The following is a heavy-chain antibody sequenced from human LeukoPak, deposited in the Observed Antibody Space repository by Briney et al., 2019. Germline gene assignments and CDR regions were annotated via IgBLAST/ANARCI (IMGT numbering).Heavy chain of an antibody. CDR3: VRGTGY. V-gene: IGHV3-64D*06. CDR2: ISSNGDNT. CDR1: GFTSSTYV. Sequence: HPGGSLRLSCSVSGFTSSTYVMHWVRQAPGKGLEYVSAISSNGDNTYYADSVKGRFTISRDNSKNTLYLQMSSLRADDTAVYYCVRGTGYWGQGTLVTVSS. J-gene: IGHJ4*02.